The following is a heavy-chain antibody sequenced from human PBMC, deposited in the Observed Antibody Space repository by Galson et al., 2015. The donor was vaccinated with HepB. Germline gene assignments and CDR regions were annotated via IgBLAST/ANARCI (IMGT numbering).Heavy chain of an antibody. V-gene: IGHV4-31*03. CDR1: GGSISSGGYY. CDR3: ARDRYSSRVGGYYYYGMDV. CDR2: IYYSGST. D-gene: IGHD6-19*01. Sequence: LSLTCTVSGGSISSGGYYWSWIRQHPGKGLEWIGYIYYSGSTYYNPSLKSRVTISVDTSKNQFSLKLSSVTAADTAVYYCARDRYSSRVGGYYYYGMDVWGQGTTVTVSS. J-gene: IGHJ6*02.